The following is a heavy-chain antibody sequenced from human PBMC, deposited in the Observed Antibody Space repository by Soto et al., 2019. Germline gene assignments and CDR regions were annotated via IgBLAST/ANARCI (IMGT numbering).Heavy chain of an antibody. Sequence: PGGSLRLSCAASGFSFNTYGMYWVRQAPGKGLEWVAAISYDGSNQYHADSVKGRFTISRDNSKSTLYLQMNSLRDEDTAVYFCARSITGRTFDYWGQGTLVTVSS. J-gene: IGHJ4*02. CDR3: ARSITGRTFDY. V-gene: IGHV3-30*03. D-gene: IGHD1-20*01. CDR1: GFSFNTYG. CDR2: ISYDGSNQ.